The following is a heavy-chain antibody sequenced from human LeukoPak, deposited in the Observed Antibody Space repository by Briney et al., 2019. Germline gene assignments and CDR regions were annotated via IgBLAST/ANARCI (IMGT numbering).Heavy chain of an antibody. Sequence: PGGSLTLFYAPSGFIFSRSAISWASQAPGKGLEWVSAISGSGGSTYYADSVKGRFTISRDNSKNTLYLQMNSLRAEDTAVYYCAKKASRSSTTCLDYWGQGTLVTVSS. D-gene: IGHD2-2*01. CDR1: GFIFSRSA. V-gene: IGHV3-23*01. CDR2: ISGSGGST. CDR3: AKKASRSSTTCLDY. J-gene: IGHJ4*02.